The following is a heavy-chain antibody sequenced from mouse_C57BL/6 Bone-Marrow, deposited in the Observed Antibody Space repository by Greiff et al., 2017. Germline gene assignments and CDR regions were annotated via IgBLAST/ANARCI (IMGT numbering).Heavy chain of an antibody. V-gene: IGHV1-62-2*01. CDR2: FYPGSGSI. Sequence: QVQLQQSGAELVKPGASVKLSCKASGYTFPEYTIHWVKQRSGPGLEWIGWFYPGSGSIKYNEKFKDKATLTADKSSSPVYMELSRLTSEDSAVYFCARQITTVVAKGFVYWGRGTTRTVSS. CDR1: GYTFPEYT. CDR3: ARQITTVVAKGFVY. D-gene: IGHD1-1*01. J-gene: IGHJ2*01.